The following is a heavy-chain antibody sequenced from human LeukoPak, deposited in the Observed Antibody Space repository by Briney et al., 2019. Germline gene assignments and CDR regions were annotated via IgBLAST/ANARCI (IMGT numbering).Heavy chain of an antibody. Sequence: SQTVSLTCAVSGGSISSGGYSWSWIRQPPGKGLEWIGYIYYSGSTNYNPSLKSRVTISVDTSKNQFSLKLSSVTAADTAVYYCARNLWGGEQWLVSRYFDSWGQGTLVTVSS. J-gene: IGHJ4*02. CDR3: ARNLWGGEQWLVSRYFDS. CDR2: IYYSGST. D-gene: IGHD6-19*01. CDR1: GGSISSGGYS. V-gene: IGHV4-61*08.